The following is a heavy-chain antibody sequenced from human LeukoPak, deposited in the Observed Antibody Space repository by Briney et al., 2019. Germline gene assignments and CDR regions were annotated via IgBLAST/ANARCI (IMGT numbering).Heavy chain of an antibody. CDR2: IYSGGST. CDR3: ARGGDSLHY. CDR1: GFTFSSYG. Sequence: GRSLRLSCAASGFTFSSYGIHWVRQAPGKGLEWVSVIYSGGSTYYADSVKDRFTISRDHSKNMLYLQMNSLRAEDTAVYYCARGGDSLHYWGQGTLVTVSS. V-gene: IGHV3-66*01. D-gene: IGHD3-10*01. J-gene: IGHJ4*02.